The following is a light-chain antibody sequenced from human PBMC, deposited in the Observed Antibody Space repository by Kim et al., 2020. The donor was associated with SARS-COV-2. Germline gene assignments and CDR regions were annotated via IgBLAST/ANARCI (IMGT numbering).Light chain of an antibody. V-gene: IGKV1-5*03. Sequence: DIQMTQSPSTLSASVGDRVTITCRASQSISSWLAWYQQKPGKAPKLLIYKASSLESGVPSRFSGSGSGTEFTPTISSLQPDDFATYYCQHYNSFPLTFGGGTKVDIK. CDR2: KAS. CDR1: QSISSW. CDR3: QHYNSFPLT. J-gene: IGKJ4*01.